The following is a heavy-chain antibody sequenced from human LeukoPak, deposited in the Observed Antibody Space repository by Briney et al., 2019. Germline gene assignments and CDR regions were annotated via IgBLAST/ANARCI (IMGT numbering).Heavy chain of an antibody. D-gene: IGHD5-18*01. Sequence: ASVKVSCKVSGYTLTELSMHWVRQAPGNGLEWLGGFDPEDGETIYAQKFQGRVTMTEDTSTDTAYMELSSLRSEDTAVYYCATGTVGYPLEAFDIWGQGTMVTVSS. CDR1: GYTLTELS. CDR3: ATGTVGYPLEAFDI. CDR2: FDPEDGET. V-gene: IGHV1-24*01. J-gene: IGHJ3*02.